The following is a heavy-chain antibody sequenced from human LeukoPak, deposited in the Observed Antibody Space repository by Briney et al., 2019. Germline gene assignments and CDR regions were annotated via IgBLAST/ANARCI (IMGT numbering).Heavy chain of an antibody. J-gene: IGHJ4*02. CDR3: ARDRCEHYSTDY. CDR1: GFTFRSYA. V-gene: IGHV3-30-3*01. Sequence: GGSLRLSCAASGFTFRSYAIHWVRQAPGKGLEWVAFISYDGSIKYYADSVKGRFSISRDNSKNTLSLQMNSLRGEDTAVYYCARDRCEHYSTDYWGQGTLVTVSS. D-gene: IGHD3-10*01. CDR2: ISYDGSIK.